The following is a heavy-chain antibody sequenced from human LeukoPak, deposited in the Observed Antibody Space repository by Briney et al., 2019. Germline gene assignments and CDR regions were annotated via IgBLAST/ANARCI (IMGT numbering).Heavy chain of an antibody. V-gene: IGHV3-48*04. Sequence: PGVSLRLSCAASGFTFSSYSMNWVRQAPGRGLEWVSYITDSGSNIYYTDSVKGRFTMSRDNSKKSLYLHINSLRAEDTAVYYCARAKFDSSRYYYRGFDIWGQGTMVTVSS. J-gene: IGHJ3*02. CDR2: ITDSGSNI. D-gene: IGHD3-22*01. CDR1: GFTFSSYS. CDR3: ARAKFDSSRYYYRGFDI.